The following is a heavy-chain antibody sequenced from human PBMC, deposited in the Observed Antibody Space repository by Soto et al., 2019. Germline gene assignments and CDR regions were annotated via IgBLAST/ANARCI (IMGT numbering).Heavy chain of an antibody. Sequence: PGGSLRLSCAASGFTFSSYWMHWVRQAPGKGLVWVSRINSDGSSTSYADSVKGRFTISRDNAKNTLYLQMNSLRAEDTAVYYCARDIFVYSYRHPRSIVFWGPGILVT. V-gene: IGHV3-74*01. CDR3: ARDIFVYSYRHPRSIVF. D-gene: IGHD5-18*01. CDR2: INSDGSST. CDR1: GFTFSSYW. J-gene: IGHJ4*02.